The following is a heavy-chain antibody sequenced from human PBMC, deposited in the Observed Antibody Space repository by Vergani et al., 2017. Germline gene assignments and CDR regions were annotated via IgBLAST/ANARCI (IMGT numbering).Heavy chain of an antibody. CDR3: ATLYTSLYY. D-gene: IGHD2-2*02. Sequence: QMQLQESGPGLVKPSETLALTCTVSGGSIRNSNSYWAWIRQPPGKGLEWIASIYDSGSNYSNPTLKSRVTISVDTSKNQFSLKMLSLTAADTAVYYCATLYTSLYYWHPGTLVTISS. CDR2: IYDSGSN. V-gene: IGHV4-39*01. CDR1: GGSIRNSNSY. J-gene: IGHJ4*02.